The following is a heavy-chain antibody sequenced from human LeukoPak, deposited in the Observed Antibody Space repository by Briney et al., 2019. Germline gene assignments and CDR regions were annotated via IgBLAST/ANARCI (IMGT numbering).Heavy chain of an antibody. J-gene: IGHJ4*02. V-gene: IGHV3-7*01. CDR1: GFTFRSYW. D-gene: IGHD2-21*02. CDR2: INQDASQK. Sequence: PGGSLRLSCAASGFTFRSYWMSWVRQAPGKGLEWVANINQDASQKYYVDSLKGRFTISRDNAQNSLYLQMNSLRAEDTAVYYCARETEYYFDYWGQGTLVTVSS. CDR3: ARETEYYFDY.